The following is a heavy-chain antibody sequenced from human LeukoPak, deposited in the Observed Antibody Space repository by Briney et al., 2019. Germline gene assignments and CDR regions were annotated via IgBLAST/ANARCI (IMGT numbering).Heavy chain of an antibody. CDR2: MNPNSGNT. V-gene: IGHV1-8*03. D-gene: IGHD1-26*01. CDR1: GYTFTSYD. J-gene: IGHJ3*02. Sequence: GASVKVSCKASGYTFTSYDINWVRQATGQGLEWMGWMNPNSGNTGYAQKFQGRVTITRNTSISTAYMELSSLRSEDTAVYYCAGGRSYKGFEAFGIWGQGTMVTVSS. CDR3: AGGRSYKGFEAFGI.